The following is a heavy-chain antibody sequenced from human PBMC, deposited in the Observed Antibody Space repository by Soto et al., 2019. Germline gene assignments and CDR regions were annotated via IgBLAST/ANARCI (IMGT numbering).Heavy chain of an antibody. CDR1: GFTFGTYA. V-gene: IGHV3-23*01. CDR3: ARIWGSTSGYNYSGMAV. J-gene: IGHJ6*02. D-gene: IGHD6-6*01. Sequence: EVQLLESGGGLVQPGGSLRLSCAASGFTFGTYAMAWIRQAPGKGLEWVSAISDSDGRTYHADSVKGRFTISRDNFKNTLYLQMNRLGAEDTAVYYCARIWGSTSGYNYSGMAVWGQGTTVTVSS. CDR2: ISDSDGRT.